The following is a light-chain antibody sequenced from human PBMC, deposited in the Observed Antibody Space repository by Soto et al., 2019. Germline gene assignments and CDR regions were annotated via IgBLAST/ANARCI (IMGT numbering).Light chain of an antibody. CDR1: QSISSD. Sequence: EIVMTQSPATLSVSPGERATLSCRASQSISSDLAWYQQKPGQAPRLLIYDASTRATGIPARFRGSGSGTEFTLSISSLQSEDFAVYYCQQYKLWYTFGQGTKLDI. V-gene: IGKV3-15*01. CDR3: QQYKLWYT. J-gene: IGKJ2*01. CDR2: DAS.